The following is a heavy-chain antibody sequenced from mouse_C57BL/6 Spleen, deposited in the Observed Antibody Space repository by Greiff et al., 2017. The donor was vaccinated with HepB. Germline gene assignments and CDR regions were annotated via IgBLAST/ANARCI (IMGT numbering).Heavy chain of an antibody. V-gene: IGHV1-20*01. CDR1: GYSFTGYF. CDR3: ARRYAFDY. CDR2: INPYNGDT. D-gene: IGHD2-14*01. J-gene: IGHJ2*01. Sequence: EVKLQESGPELVKPGDSVKISCKASGYSFTGYFMNWVMQSHGKSLEWIGRINPYNGDTFYNQKFKGKATLTVDKSSSTAHMELRSLTSEDSAVYYCARRYAFDYWGQGTTLTVSS.